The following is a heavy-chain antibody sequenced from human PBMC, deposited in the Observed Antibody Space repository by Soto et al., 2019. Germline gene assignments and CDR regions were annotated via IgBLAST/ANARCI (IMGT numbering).Heavy chain of an antibody. CDR2: IWYDGSKK. V-gene: IGHV3-33*01. CDR3: ARDPATVTSYFDY. CDR1: GFTFCNYG. Sequence: QVHLVESGGGVVQPGTSLRLSCKPSGFTFCNYGFHWVRQAPGRGLEWVALIWYDGSKKSYADSVKGRFTISRDRNTLFLQMDSLSGEDTAVYYCARDPATVTSYFDYWGQGTLVTVSS. D-gene: IGHD4-17*01. J-gene: IGHJ4*02.